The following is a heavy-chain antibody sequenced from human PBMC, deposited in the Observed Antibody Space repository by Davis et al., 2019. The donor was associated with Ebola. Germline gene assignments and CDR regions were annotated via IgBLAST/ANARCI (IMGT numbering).Heavy chain of an antibody. CDR2: ISYDGSNK. CDR3: ARVLAARPWYFDL. D-gene: IGHD6-6*01. CDR1: GFTFSSYA. V-gene: IGHV3-30-3*01. J-gene: IGHJ2*01. Sequence: PGGSLRLSCAASGFTFSSYAIHWVRQAPGKGLEWVAVISYDGSNKYYADSVKGRFTISRDNAKNTLYLQMNSLRAEDTAVYYCARVLAARPWYFDLWGRGTLVTVSS.